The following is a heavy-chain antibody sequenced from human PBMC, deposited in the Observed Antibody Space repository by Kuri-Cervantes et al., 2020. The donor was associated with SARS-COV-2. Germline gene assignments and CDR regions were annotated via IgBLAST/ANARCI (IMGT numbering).Heavy chain of an antibody. V-gene: IGHV4-59*01. J-gene: IGHJ6*03. D-gene: IGHD3-3*01. Sequence: GSLRLSCTVSGGSISSYYWSWIRQPPGKGLEWIGYIYYRGITNYNPSLKSRVTISVDTSKNQFSLKLSSVTAADTAVYYCARAIPSRDFWSGYSQNYYYYMDVWGKGTTVTVSS. CDR3: ARAIPSRDFWSGYSQNYYYYMDV. CDR2: IYYRGIT. CDR1: GGSISSYY.